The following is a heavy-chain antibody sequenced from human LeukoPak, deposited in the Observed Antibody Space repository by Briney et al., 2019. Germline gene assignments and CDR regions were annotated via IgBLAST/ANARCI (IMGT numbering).Heavy chain of an antibody. Sequence: PSETLSLTCTVSGGSISSYYWSWIWHRAGEGRGWIGRIYTSGSTTYNPSPKSRVTMSVDTFKNQFSLKLSSVTAADTAVYYCARDQGYTVKNWFDPWGQGTLVTVSS. CDR1: GGSISSYY. CDR2: IYTSGST. CDR3: ARDQGYTVKNWFDP. V-gene: IGHV4-4*07. D-gene: IGHD4-17*01. J-gene: IGHJ5*02.